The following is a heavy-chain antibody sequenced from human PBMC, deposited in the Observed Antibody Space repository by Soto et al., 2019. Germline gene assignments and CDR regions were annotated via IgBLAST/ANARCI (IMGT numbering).Heavy chain of an antibody. J-gene: IGHJ3*02. V-gene: IGHV1-69*13. Sequence: ASVKVSCKASGGTFSSYAISWVRQAPGQGLEWMGGIIPIFGTANYAQKFQGRVTITADESTSTAYMELSSLRSEDTAVYYCASGGSGYSYGYGAFDIWGQGTMVTVSS. CDR1: GGTFSSYA. CDR3: ASGGSGYSYGYGAFDI. D-gene: IGHD5-18*01. CDR2: IIPIFGTA.